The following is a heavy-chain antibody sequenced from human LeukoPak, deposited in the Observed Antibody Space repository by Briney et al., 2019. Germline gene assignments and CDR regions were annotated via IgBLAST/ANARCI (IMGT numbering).Heavy chain of an antibody. D-gene: IGHD4-23*01. CDR2: IYYSGST. CDR1: GGSISSSSYY. V-gene: IGHV4-39*07. CDR3: ASRATVVMSCAFDI. Sequence: SETLSLTCTVSGGSISSSSYYWGWIRQPPGKGLEWIGSIYYSGSTNYNPSLKSRVTISVDTSKNQFSLKLSSVTAADTAVYYCASRATVVMSCAFDIWGQGTMVTVSS. J-gene: IGHJ3*02.